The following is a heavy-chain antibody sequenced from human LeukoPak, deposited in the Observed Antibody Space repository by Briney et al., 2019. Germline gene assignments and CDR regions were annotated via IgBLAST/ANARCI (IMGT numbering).Heavy chain of an antibody. D-gene: IGHD3-10*01. V-gene: IGHV4-39*07. CDR1: GGSISSSSYY. CDR3: ARDAKYYYGSRTYFFFEY. CDR2: IYDSGTT. J-gene: IGHJ4*02. Sequence: SETLSLTCTVSGGSISSSSYYWGWIRQPPGKGLEWIGSIYDSGTTYYNPSLKSRVAISVDTSKNQFSLKLSSITAADTAVYYCARDAKYYYGSRTYFFFEYWGQGTLLTVSS.